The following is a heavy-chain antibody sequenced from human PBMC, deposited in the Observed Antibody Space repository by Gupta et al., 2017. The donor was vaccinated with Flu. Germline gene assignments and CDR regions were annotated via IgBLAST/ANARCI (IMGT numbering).Heavy chain of an antibody. CDR2: LVLHSGRT. J-gene: IGHJ5*02. D-gene: IGHD2-2*02. Sequence: QLMQSGAGVKKPGASVKVSCKASDYSYRDYSIHWMRQAPGQRLERLGRLVLHSGRTNYHQKFQGRVTITEDSSLSTAYMELSRLTSDDTAVYYCAREKFCHTTTCYRYFVPWGQGTLVTVSS. CDR1: DYSYRDYS. V-gene: IGHV1-2*06. CDR3: AREKFCHTTTCYRYFVP.